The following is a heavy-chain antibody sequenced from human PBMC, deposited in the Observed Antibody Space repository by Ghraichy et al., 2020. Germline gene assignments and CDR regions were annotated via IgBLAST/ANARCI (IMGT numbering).Heavy chain of an antibody. CDR3: ARSITMIVVVMPFDY. Sequence: GESLNISCAASGFTFSSYSMNWVRQAPGKGLEWVSSISSSSSYIYYADSVKGRFTISRDNAKNSLYLQMNSLRAEDTAVYYCARSITMIVVVMPFDYWGQGTLVTVSS. J-gene: IGHJ4*02. CDR2: ISSSSSYI. V-gene: IGHV3-21*01. CDR1: GFTFSSYS. D-gene: IGHD3-22*01.